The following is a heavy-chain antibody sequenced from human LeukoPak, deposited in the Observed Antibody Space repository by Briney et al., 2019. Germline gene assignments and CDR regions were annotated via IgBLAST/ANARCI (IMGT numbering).Heavy chain of an antibody. CDR1: GFTFSSYW. D-gene: IGHD3-16*01. Sequence: GGSLRLSCAASGFTFSSYWMNWARQAPGKGLEWVASINHNGNVNYYVDSVKGRFTISRDNAKNSLYLQMSNLRAEDTAVYFCARGGGLDVWGRGATVTVSS. V-gene: IGHV3-7*03. CDR3: ARGGGLDV. CDR2: INHNGNVN. J-gene: IGHJ6*02.